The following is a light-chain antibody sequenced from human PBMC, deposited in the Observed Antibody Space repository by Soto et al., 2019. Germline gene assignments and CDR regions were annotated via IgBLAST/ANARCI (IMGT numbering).Light chain of an antibody. CDR3: QQYGSSPFT. CDR1: QSVSSSY. Sequence: EIVLTHSPGTLSLSPCEGATLSFSASQSVSSSYLAWYQQKPGQAPRLLIYGASSRATGIPDRFSGSGSGTDFTLTISRLEPEDFAVYYCQQYGSSPFTFGQGTRLEIK. V-gene: IGKV3-20*01. J-gene: IGKJ5*01. CDR2: GAS.